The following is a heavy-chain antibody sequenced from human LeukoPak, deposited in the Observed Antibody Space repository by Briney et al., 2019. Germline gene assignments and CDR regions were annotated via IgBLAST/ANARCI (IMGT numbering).Heavy chain of an antibody. D-gene: IGHD3-22*01. Sequence: PGGSLRLSCAASGFTFSSYGMHWVRQAPGKGLEWVAVIRYDGSNKYYADSVKGRFTISRDNSKNTLYLQMNSLRAEDTAVYYCAKGLYYKDRSGYPAWGQGTLVTISS. J-gene: IGHJ5*02. CDR1: GFTFSSYG. V-gene: IGHV3-33*06. CDR2: IRYDGSNK. CDR3: AKGLYYKDRSGYPA.